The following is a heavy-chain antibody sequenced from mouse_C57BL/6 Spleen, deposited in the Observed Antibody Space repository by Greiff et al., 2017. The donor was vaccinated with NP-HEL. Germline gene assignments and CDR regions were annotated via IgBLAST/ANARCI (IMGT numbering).Heavy chain of an antibody. CDR2: INPNNGGT. CDR3: ARGRGPITTVVADY. V-gene: IGHV1-26*01. CDR1: GYTFTDYY. J-gene: IGHJ2*01. Sequence: VQLQQSGPELVKPGASVKISCKASGYTFTDYYMNWVKQSHGKSLEWIGDINPNNGGTSYNQKFKGKATLTVDKSSSTAYMELRSLTSEDSAVYYCARGRGPITTVVADYWGQGTTLTVSS. D-gene: IGHD1-1*01.